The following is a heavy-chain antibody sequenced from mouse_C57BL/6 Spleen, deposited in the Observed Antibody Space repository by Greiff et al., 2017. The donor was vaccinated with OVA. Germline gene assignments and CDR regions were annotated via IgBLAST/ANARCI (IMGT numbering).Heavy chain of an antibody. J-gene: IGHJ4*01. V-gene: IGHV1-80*01. D-gene: IGHD4-1*01. CDR1: GYAFSSYW. CDR3: YSNWGYAMDY. CDR2: IYPGDGDT. Sequence: QVQLKESGAELVKPGASVKISCKASGYAFSSYWMNWVKQRPGKGLEWIGQIYPGDGDTNYNGKFKGKATLTADKSSSTAYMQLSSLTSEDSVVYFCYSNWGYAMDYWGQGTSVTVSS.